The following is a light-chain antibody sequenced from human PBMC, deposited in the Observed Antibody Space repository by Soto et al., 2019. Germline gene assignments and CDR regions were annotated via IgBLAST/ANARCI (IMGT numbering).Light chain of an antibody. CDR2: EGS. J-gene: IGLJ2*01. CDR3: CSYAGSQV. CDR1: SSDVGSYNL. Sequence: QSALTQPASVSGSPGQSITSSCTGTSSDVGSYNLVSWYQQHPGKAPKLMIYEGSKRPSGVSNRFSGSKSGNTASLTISGLQAEDEADYYCCSYAGSQVFGGGTQLTVL. V-gene: IGLV2-23*01.